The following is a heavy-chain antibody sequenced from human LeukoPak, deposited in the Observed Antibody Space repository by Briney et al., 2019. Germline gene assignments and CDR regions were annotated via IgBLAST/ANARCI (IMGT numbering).Heavy chain of an antibody. CDR2: IRSKGYGGTT. J-gene: IGHJ4*02. CDR3: TRDYGDVEY. CDR1: GFTIGAYP. V-gene: IGHV3-49*03. Sequence: PGRSLRLSCTASGFTIGAYPMSWFRQAPGKGLEWVGFIRSKGYGGTTEYAASVKGRFTISRDDSKNIAYLQMNSLKTEDRAVYFCTRDYGDVEYWGQGTLVTVSS. D-gene: IGHD4-17*01.